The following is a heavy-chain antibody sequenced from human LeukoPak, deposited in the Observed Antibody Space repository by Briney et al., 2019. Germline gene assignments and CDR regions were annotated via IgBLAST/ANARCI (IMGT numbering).Heavy chain of an antibody. D-gene: IGHD5-18*01. V-gene: IGHV3-33*01. CDR1: GFTFSSYG. J-gene: IGHJ4*02. Sequence: GGSLRLSCTASGFTFSSYGMHWVRQAPGNGLEWVATIWYEERTKYYIDSVKGRFTISRDDSKNTLYLQMNSLRAEDTAVYYCACPRGYQYGSIDYWGQGTLVAVSS. CDR3: ACPRGYQYGSIDY. CDR2: IWYEERTK.